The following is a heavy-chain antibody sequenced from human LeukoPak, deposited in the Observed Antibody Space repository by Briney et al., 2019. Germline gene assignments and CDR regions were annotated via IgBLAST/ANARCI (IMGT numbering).Heavy chain of an antibody. CDR1: GFILSNYW. D-gene: IGHD4-23*01. CDR2: INSDGRRI. CDR3: ARIDDNGGY. J-gene: IGHJ4*02. Sequence: GGSLRLSCAASGFILSNYWMHWVRQAPGKGLVWVSRINSDGRRITYADSVKGRFTISRDNAKNTLYLQMNSLSAEDTAVYYCARIDDNGGYWGQGTLVTVSS. V-gene: IGHV3-74*01.